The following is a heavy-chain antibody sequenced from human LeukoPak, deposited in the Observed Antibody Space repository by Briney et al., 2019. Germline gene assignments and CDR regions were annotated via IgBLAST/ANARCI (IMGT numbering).Heavy chain of an antibody. J-gene: IGHJ4*02. D-gene: IGHD3-3*01. Sequence: GGSLRLSWAASGFTFSSYSMNWVRQAPGRGLEGVSSISSSSSYIYYADSVKGRFTISRDNAKNSLYLQMNSLRAEDTAVYYCARGTIWYGVVAYYFDYWGQGTLVTVSS. V-gene: IGHV3-21*01. CDR2: ISSSSSYI. CDR1: GFTFSSYS. CDR3: ARGTIWYGVVAYYFDY.